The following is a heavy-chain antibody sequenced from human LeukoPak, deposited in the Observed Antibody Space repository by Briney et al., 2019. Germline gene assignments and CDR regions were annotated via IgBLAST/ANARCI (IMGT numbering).Heavy chain of an antibody. D-gene: IGHD3-22*01. Sequence: WETLSLTCTVSGGSISSNSYYWGWIRQPPGKGLEWIGKIYYSGNTYFNPSLKSRVTISVDTSKNQFSLKLTSVTAANTAIYYCARYLRSSGTYYFDYWGQGTLVTVSS. CDR1: GGSISSNSYY. V-gene: IGHV4-39*01. J-gene: IGHJ4*02. CDR2: IYYSGNT. CDR3: ARYLRSSGTYYFDY.